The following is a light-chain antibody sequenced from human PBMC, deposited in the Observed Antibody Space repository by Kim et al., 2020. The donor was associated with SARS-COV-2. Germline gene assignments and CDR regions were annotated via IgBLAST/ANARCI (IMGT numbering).Light chain of an antibody. Sequence: DIQMTQSPSSLSASVGDRVTITCQAIQDITKYLNWYQQKPGKTPKLLIYDVSNLERGVPSRFSGAGFGTNFTFTISSLHPEDAATYFCKQDANLPIAFGQGTRLEIK. CDR1: QDITKY. V-gene: IGKV1-33*01. J-gene: IGKJ5*01. CDR3: KQDANLPIA. CDR2: DVS.